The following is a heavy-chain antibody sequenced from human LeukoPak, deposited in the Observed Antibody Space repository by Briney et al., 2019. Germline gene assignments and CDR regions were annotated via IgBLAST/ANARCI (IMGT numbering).Heavy chain of an antibody. V-gene: IGHV4-30-4*08. CDR2: IYYSGST. J-gene: IGHJ4*02. CDR1: GGSISSGDYY. Sequence: KTSETLSLTCTVSGGSISSGDYYWSWIRQPPGKGLEWIGYIYYSGSTYYNPSLKSRVTISVDTSKNQFSLKLSSVTAADTAVYYCARYCSSTSCYLFDYWGQGTLVTVSS. CDR3: ARYCSSTSCYLFDY. D-gene: IGHD2-2*01.